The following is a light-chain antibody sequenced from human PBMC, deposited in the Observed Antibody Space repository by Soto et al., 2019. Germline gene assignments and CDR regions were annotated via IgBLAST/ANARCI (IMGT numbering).Light chain of an antibody. V-gene: IGKV3-15*01. J-gene: IGKJ2*01. Sequence: EVVMLQSPAPLSVSQGERATLAFRASQTVNSNIAWYQLKPGQAPRLLIYGASTRATGIPVRFSGSGSGTEVTLTISSLQPEDFALYYCQQYNNWPYTFGQGTKLEIK. CDR1: QTVNSN. CDR2: GAS. CDR3: QQYNNWPYT.